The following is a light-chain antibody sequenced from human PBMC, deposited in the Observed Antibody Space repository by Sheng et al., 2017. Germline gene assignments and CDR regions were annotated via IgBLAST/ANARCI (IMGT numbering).Light chain of an antibody. Sequence: ETVLTQSPGTLSLSPGETATLSCTAGQSVTNAYLGWYQQRPGQPPRLLIYAASTRATGIPDRFSGSASGTDFTLTIRRLEPEDSAVYYCQHYLNSRYTFGPGTKLEIK. V-gene: IGKV3-20*01. J-gene: IGKJ2*01. CDR1: QSVTNAY. CDR3: QHYLNSRYT. CDR2: AAS.